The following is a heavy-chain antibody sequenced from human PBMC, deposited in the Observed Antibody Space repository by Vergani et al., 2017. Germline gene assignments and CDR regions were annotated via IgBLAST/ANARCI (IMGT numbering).Heavy chain of an antibody. D-gene: IGHD5-24*01. V-gene: IGHV1-69*01. CDR2: IIPIFGTA. Sequence: QVQLVQSGAEVKKPGSSVKVSCKTSGGTFKSNTFSWVRQAPGQGLEWMGGIIPIFGTADYAQDFQGRLSITADESTSTVYMELSSLRSEDTAVYYCARIDPKIRYGGYNNEYYFDYWGQGTLVTVSS. CDR3: ARIDPKIRYGGYNNEYYFDY. J-gene: IGHJ4*02. CDR1: GGTFKSNT.